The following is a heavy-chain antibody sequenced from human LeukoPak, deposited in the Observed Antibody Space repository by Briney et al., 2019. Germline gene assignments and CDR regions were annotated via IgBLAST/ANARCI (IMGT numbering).Heavy chain of an antibody. CDR1: GGSISSYY. CDR2: IYYSGST. J-gene: IGHJ3*02. D-gene: IGHD3-10*01. Sequence: SETLSLTCTVSGGSISSYYWSWIRQPPGKGLEWIGYIYYSGSTNYNPSLKSRVTISVDTSKNQVSLKLSSVTAADTAVYYCARSLSYGAFDIWGQGTMVTVSS. V-gene: IGHV4-59*01. CDR3: ARSLSYGAFDI.